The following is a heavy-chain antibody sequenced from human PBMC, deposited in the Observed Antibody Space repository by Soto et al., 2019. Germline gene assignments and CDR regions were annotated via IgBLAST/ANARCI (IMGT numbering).Heavy chain of an antibody. CDR2: IYYSGST. CDR3: ARDLYYGSGPLRPDPYYYYGMDV. D-gene: IGHD3-10*01. J-gene: IGHJ6*02. Sequence: QVQLQESGPGLVKPSETLSLTCTVSGGSVSSSSFYWSWIRQPPGKGLEWIGYIYYSGSTNYNPPIRRRVTISVDTSKNQFSLKLSSVTAADTAVYYCARDLYYGSGPLRPDPYYYYGMDVWGQGTTVTVSS. V-gene: IGHV4-61*01. CDR1: GGSVSSSSFY.